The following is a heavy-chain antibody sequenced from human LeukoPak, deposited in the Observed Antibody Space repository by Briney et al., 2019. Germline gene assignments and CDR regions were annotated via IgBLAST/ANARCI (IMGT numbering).Heavy chain of an antibody. CDR3: ARARSGYDWDYYYYYGMDV. V-gene: IGHV1-46*01. CDR1: GYTFTSYY. J-gene: IGHJ6*02. Sequence: ASVKVSCKASGYTFTSYYMHWVRQAPGQGLEWMGIINPSGGSTSYAQKFQGRVTITADKSTSTAYMELSSLRSEDTAVYYCARARSGYDWDYYYYYGMDVWGQGTTVTVSS. D-gene: IGHD5-12*01. CDR2: INPSGGST.